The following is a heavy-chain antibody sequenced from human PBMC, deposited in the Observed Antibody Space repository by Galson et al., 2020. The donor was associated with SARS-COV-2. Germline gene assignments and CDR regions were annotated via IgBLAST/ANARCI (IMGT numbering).Heavy chain of an antibody. D-gene: IGHD1-26*01. CDR3: ARDASWAMFGMDV. CDR2: ISTSSHYI. Sequence: GGSLRLSCEVSGFTFSLYGLTWVRQAPGKGLEWVSSISTSSHYIYYADSVEGRFTISRDNDKNSLYLQMNSLRAEDTAVYYCARDASWAMFGMDVWG. V-gene: IGHV3-21*01. J-gene: IGHJ6*02. CDR1: GFTFSLYG.